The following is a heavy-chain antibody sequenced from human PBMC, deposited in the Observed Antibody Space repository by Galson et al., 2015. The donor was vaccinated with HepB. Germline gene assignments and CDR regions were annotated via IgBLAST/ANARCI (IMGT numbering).Heavy chain of an antibody. CDR1: GFTFSSYS. CDR3: AREGDSSGWYNPYYYYYGMDV. D-gene: IGHD6-19*01. CDR2: ISSSSSTI. J-gene: IGHJ6*02. V-gene: IGHV3-48*02. Sequence: SLRLSCAASGFTFSSYSMNWVRQAPGKGLEWVSYISSSSSTIYYADSVKGRFTISRDNAKNSLYLQMNSLRDEDTAVYYCAREGDSSGWYNPYYYYYGMDVWGQGTTVTVSS.